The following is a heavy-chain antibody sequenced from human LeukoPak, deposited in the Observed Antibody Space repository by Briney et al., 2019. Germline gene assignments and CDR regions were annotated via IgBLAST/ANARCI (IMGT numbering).Heavy chain of an antibody. Sequence: SETLSLTCTVSGGSISSYYWSWIRQPPGKGLEWIGYIYYSGSTSYNPSLKSRVTISVDTSKNQFSLKLSSVTAADTAVYYCARRVRGVISPYFDYWGQGTLVTVSS. CDR2: IYYSGST. CDR1: GGSISSYY. CDR3: ARRVRGVISPYFDY. V-gene: IGHV4-59*01. D-gene: IGHD3-10*01. J-gene: IGHJ4*02.